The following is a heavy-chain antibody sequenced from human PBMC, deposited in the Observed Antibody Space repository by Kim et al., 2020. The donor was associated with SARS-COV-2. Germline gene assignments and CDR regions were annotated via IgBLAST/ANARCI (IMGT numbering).Heavy chain of an antibody. J-gene: IGHJ5*02. D-gene: IGHD3-22*01. Sequence: SETLSLTCTVSGGSISSYYWSWIRQSPGKGLEWNASIYYSVSTNYNPSLKSRVTISVDTSKNQFSLKLTSVTAADTAVYYCASGSYYDSTLAWFDPWGQGTLVTVSS. CDR1: GGSISSYY. CDR3: ASGSYYDSTLAWFDP. CDR2: IYYSVST. V-gene: IGHV4-59*08.